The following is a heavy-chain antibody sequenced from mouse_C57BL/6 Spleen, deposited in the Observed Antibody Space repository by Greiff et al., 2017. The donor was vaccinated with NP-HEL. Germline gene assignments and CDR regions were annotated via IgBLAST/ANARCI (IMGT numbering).Heavy chain of an antibody. D-gene: IGHD2-5*01. CDR2: ISSGGSYT. CDR3: ASQGVYSNYGAWFAY. V-gene: IGHV5-6*01. J-gene: IGHJ3*01. Sequence: EVQRVESGGDLVKPGGSLKLSCAASGFTFSSYGMSWVRQTPDKRLEWVATISSGGSYTYYPDSVKGRFTISRDNAKNTLYLQRSSLKSEDTAMYYCASQGVYSNYGAWFAYWGQGTLVTVSA. CDR1: GFTFSSYG.